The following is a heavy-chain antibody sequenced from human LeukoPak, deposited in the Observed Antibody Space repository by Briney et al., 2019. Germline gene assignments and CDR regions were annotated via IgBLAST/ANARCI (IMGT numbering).Heavy chain of an antibody. CDR1: GGSISSGSYY. V-gene: IGHV4-61*02. D-gene: IGHD2-2*01. CDR2: IYTSGST. CDR3: AREGGYCSSTSCSYNWFDS. Sequence: SETLSLTCTVSGGSISSGSYYWSWIRQPAGKGLEWIGRIYTSGSTNYNPSLKSRVTISVDTSKNQFSLKRSSVTAADTAVYHCAREGGYCSSTSCSYNWFDSWGQGTLVTVSS. J-gene: IGHJ5*01.